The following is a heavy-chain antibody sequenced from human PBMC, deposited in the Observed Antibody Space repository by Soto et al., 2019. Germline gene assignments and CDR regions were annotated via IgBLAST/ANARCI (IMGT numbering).Heavy chain of an antibody. V-gene: IGHV2-26*01. CDR1: GFSLNNAMMG. Sequence: QVTLEESGPVLVKPTETLTLTCTVSGFSLNNAMMGVSWIRQPPGKALEWLAHIFSNDEKSYSTSLKSRLTISKDTSKSQVVLTMTNMDPVDTGIYDCARIRVNPDRSYYYGMDVWGQGTTVTVSS. CDR3: ARIRVNPDRSYYYGMDV. CDR2: IFSNDEK. J-gene: IGHJ6*02. D-gene: IGHD2-8*01.